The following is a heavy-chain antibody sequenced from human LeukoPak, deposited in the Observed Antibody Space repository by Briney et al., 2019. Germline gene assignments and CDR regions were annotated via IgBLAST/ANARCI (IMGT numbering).Heavy chain of an antibody. CDR3: ARQAPIAAADY. D-gene: IGHD6-13*01. CDR2: ISSNGGST. J-gene: IGHJ4*02. CDR1: GFTFSSYA. V-gene: IGHV3-64*01. Sequence: GGSLRLSCAASGFTFSSYAMHWVRQAPGKGLEYVSAISSNGGSTYYANSVKGGFTISRDNSKNTLYLQMGSLRAEDMAVYYCARQAPIAAADYWGQGTLVTVSS.